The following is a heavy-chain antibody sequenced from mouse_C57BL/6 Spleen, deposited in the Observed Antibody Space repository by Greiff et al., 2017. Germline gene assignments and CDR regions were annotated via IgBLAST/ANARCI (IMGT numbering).Heavy chain of an antibody. CDR3: ARTGSSAWFAY. J-gene: IGHJ3*01. CDR1: GYAFSSYW. V-gene: IGHV1-80*01. Sequence: VQLQESGAELVKPGASVKISCKASGYAFSSYWMNWVKQRPGKGLEWIGQIYPGDGDTNYNGKFKGKATLTADKSSSTAYMQLSSLTSEDSAVYFCARTGSSAWFAYWGQGTLVTVSA. D-gene: IGHD4-1*01. CDR2: IYPGDGDT.